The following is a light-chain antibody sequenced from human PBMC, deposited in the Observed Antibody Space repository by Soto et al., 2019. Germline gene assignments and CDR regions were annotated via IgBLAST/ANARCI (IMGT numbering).Light chain of an antibody. V-gene: IGLV2-14*03. CDR1: SSDVGGYNY. J-gene: IGLJ2*01. Sequence: QSALTKPASVSGSPGQSITISCTGTSSDVGGYNYVSWYQHHPGKAPKLMIYDVGNRPSGVSNRFSGSKSGNTASLTISGLQAEDEADYYCSSYTSSSTVVFGGGTKLTVL. CDR2: DVG. CDR3: SSYTSSSTVV.